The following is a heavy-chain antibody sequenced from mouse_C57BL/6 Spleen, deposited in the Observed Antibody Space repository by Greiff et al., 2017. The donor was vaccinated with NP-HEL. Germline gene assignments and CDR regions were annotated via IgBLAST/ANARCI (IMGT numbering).Heavy chain of an antibody. D-gene: IGHD1-1*01. Sequence: QVQLQQPGAELVRPGTSVKLSCKASGYTFTSYWMLWVKQRPGQGLERIGVIDPSDSYTNYNQKLKGKATLTVDTSSSTAYMQLSSLTSDDAAVYYCARSLFYDYAMYYWGQGASVTVSS. CDR1: GYTFTSYW. V-gene: IGHV1-59*01. CDR2: IDPSDSYT. J-gene: IGHJ4*01. CDR3: ARSLFYDYAMYY.